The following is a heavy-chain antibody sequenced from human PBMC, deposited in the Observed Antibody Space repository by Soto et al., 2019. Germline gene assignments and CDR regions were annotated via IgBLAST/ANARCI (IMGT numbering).Heavy chain of an antibody. Sequence: QVQLVESGGGVVQPGRSLRLSCVASGFTFSTYGMHWVRQAPGKGLEWVALIWYDGSNKYYADSVKGRFIISRDNSKSTLYLQVNSLRVEDTAVYYCARDGGTVVYGFDSWGQRTLVTVSS. CDR3: ARDGGTVVYGFDS. CDR1: GFTFSTYG. V-gene: IGHV3-33*01. D-gene: IGHD2-8*02. J-gene: IGHJ4*02. CDR2: IWYDGSNK.